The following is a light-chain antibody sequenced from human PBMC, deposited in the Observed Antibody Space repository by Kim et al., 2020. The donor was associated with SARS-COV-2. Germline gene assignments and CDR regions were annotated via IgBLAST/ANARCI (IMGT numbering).Light chain of an antibody. CDR3: QSYNRDNVI. V-gene: IGLV6-57*03. J-gene: IGLJ2*01. Sequence: TVASSSTLSSGSIDDNYVRWYQQRPGGVPTTVIYEDDQRPSGVSDRFSGSIDNSSNSASLTISGLRTEDEADYYCQSYNRDNVIFGGGTQLTVL. CDR2: EDD. CDR1: SGSIDDNY.